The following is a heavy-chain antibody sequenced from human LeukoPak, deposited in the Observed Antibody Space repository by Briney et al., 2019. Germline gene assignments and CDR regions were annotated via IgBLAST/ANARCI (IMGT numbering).Heavy chain of an antibody. CDR2: IYSGGST. J-gene: IGHJ4*02. CDR1: GFTFSSYS. CDR3: ARDLYLSS. D-gene: IGHD2-8*01. Sequence: GGSLRLSCAASGFTFSSYSMNWVRQAPGKGLEWVSIIYSGGSTYYAGSVKGRFTISRDNSKNTLYLQMNSLRAEDTAVYYCARDLYLSSWGQGTLVTVSS. V-gene: IGHV3-53*01.